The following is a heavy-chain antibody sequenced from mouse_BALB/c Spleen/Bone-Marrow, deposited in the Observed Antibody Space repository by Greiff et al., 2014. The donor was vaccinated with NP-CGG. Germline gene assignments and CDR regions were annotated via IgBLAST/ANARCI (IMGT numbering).Heavy chain of an antibody. CDR2: IDPYNGGT. J-gene: IGHJ4*01. D-gene: IGHD1-1*01. CDR1: GYAFTSYN. V-gene: IGHV1S135*01. Sequence: EVQGVESGPELVKPGASVKVSCKASGYAFTSYNMYWVKQSHGKSLEWIGYIDPYNGGTSYNQKFKGKATLTVDKSSSTAYMHLNSLTSEDSAVYYRARRYYYYGSGDAMDYWGQGTSVTVSS. CDR3: ARRYYYYGSGDAMDY.